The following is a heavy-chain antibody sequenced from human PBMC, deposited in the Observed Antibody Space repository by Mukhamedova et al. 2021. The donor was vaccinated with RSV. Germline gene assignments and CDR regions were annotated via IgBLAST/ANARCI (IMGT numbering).Heavy chain of an antibody. V-gene: IGHV3-30*04. CDR3: ARGSKYYYDSSHFDY. Sequence: SSYAMHWVRQAPGKGLEWVAVISYDGSNKYYADSVKGRFTISRDNSKNTLYLQMNSLRAEDTAVYYCARGSKYYYDSSHFDYWGQ. D-gene: IGHD3-22*01. CDR1: SSYA. CDR2: ISYDGSNK. J-gene: IGHJ4*02.